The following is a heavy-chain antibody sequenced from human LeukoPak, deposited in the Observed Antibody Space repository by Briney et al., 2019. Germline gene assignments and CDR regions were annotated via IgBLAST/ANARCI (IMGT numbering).Heavy chain of an antibody. D-gene: IGHD3-10*01. CDR2: IYYSGST. CDR1: GGSISSYY. Sequence: SETLSLTCTVSGGSISSYYWSWIRQPPGKGLEWIGYIYYSGSTNYSPSLKSRVTISVDTSKNQFSLQLNSVTPEDTAVYYCAREHESGSYSYWGQGTLVTVSS. V-gene: IGHV4-59*12. CDR3: AREHESGSYSY. J-gene: IGHJ4*02.